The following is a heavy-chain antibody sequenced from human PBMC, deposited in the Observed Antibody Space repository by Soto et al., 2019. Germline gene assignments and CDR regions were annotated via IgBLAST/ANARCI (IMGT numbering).Heavy chain of an antibody. V-gene: IGHV3-30-3*01. CDR3: ARDHDLGYCTTTSCYPDY. D-gene: IGHD2-2*01. CDR1: RFTFSHYA. Sequence: QVHLVESGGGVVQPGRSLRLSCAASRFTFSHYAMHWVRQTPGKGLQWVAIISYDGSNKYYADSVKGRFTISRDNSKNTLYLQANSLRPEDTAIYFCARDHDLGYCTTTSCYPDYWGQGILVTVSS. J-gene: IGHJ4*02. CDR2: ISYDGSNK.